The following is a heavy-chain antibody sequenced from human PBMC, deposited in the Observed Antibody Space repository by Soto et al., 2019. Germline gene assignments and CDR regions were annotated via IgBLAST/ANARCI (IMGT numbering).Heavy chain of an antibody. CDR3: AKAEASGRGPPFSCDI. CDR1: GFTFSDYA. CDR2: VSSDGNRK. V-gene: IGHV3-30*18. J-gene: IGHJ3*02. Sequence: QVQLVESAGGVVQPGGSLRLSCSASGFTFSDYAMHWVRQAPGKGLEWVATVSSDGNRKYYATSVKGRFAISKDKSMGTLFLQMDSLGADDTAVYYCAKAEASGRGPPFSCDIWGQGTMVTVSS. D-gene: IGHD6-19*01.